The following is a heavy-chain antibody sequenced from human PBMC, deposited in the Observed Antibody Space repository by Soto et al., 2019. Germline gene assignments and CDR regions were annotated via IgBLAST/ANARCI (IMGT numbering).Heavy chain of an antibody. CDR2: ISSSSSYT. Sequence: GGSLRLSCAASGFTFSDYYMSWIRQAPGKGLEWVSYISSSSSYTNYADSVKGRFTISRDNAKNSLYLQMNSLRAEDTAVYYCATWYSSSWYRSDAFDIWGQGTMVTVSS. D-gene: IGHD6-13*01. J-gene: IGHJ3*02. CDR3: ATWYSSSWYRSDAFDI. V-gene: IGHV3-11*03. CDR1: GFTFSDYY.